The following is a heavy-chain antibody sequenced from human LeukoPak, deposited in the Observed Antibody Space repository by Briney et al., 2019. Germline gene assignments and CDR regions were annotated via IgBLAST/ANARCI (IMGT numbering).Heavy chain of an antibody. CDR3: ARVNYYASSGLR. CDR2: IYYSGST. D-gene: IGHD3-22*01. V-gene: IGHV4-39*01. CDR1: GGSISSSSYY. J-gene: IGHJ4*02. Sequence: SETLSLTCTVSGGSISSSSYYWGWIRQPPGKGLEWIGSIYYSGSTYYNPSLKSRVTISVDTSKNQFSLKLSSVTAADTAVYYCARVNYYASSGLRWGQGTLVTVSS.